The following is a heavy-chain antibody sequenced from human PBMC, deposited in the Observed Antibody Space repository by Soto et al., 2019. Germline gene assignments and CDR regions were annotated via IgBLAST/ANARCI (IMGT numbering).Heavy chain of an antibody. V-gene: IGHV4-4*02. CDR2: IYHSGST. Sequence: QVQLQESGPGLVKPSGTLSLTCAVSGGSISSSNWWSWVRQPPGKGLEWIGEIYHSGSTNYNPSLKRRVTRAVDKSKNPFSLKLSAVTAADTAVYYGARVAVAGTRVDYWGQGTLVTVSS. J-gene: IGHJ4*02. D-gene: IGHD6-19*01. CDR3: ARVAVAGTRVDY. CDR1: GGSISSSNW.